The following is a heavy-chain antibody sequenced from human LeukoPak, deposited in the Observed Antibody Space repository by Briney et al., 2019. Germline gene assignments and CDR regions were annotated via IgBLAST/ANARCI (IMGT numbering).Heavy chain of an antibody. CDR2: IIPIFGTA. D-gene: IGHD2-2*01. CDR1: GYTFTGYY. J-gene: IGHJ6*03. V-gene: IGHV1-69*13. Sequence: VASVKVSCKASGYTFTGYYMHWVRQAPGQGLEWMGGIIPIFGTANYAQRFQGRVTITADESTTTAYMEVSSLRSADTAVYYCARGRRVPAAIYYYYYYMDVWGKGTTVTISS. CDR3: ARGRRVPAAIYYYYYYMDV.